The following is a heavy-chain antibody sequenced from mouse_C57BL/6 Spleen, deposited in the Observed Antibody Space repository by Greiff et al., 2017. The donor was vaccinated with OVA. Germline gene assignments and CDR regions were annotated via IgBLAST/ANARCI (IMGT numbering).Heavy chain of an antibody. CDR3: ARGTTASH. CDR1: GYTFTDYY. Sequence: VQLQQSGAELVRPGASVKLSCKASGYTFTDYYINWVKQRPGQGLEWIARIYPGSGNTYYNEKFKGKATLTAEKSSSTAYMQLSSLTSEDSAVYFCARGTTASHWGQGTLVTVSA. CDR2: IYPGSGNT. D-gene: IGHD1-2*01. J-gene: IGHJ3*01. V-gene: IGHV1-76*01.